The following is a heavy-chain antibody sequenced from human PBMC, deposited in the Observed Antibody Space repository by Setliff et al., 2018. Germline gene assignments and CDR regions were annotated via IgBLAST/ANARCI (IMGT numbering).Heavy chain of an antibody. D-gene: IGHD2-21*02. CDR1: GYSISSGYI. CDR3: ARDLGHGGDSDY. V-gene: IGHV4-38-2*02. CDR2: IVHTGSI. Sequence: SETLSLTCTVSGYSISSGYIWGWIRQPPGKGLEWVGNIVHTGSINYNPSLKSRLTISRDTSKNQVSLKLNSVTATDTAVYYCARDLGHGGDSDYWGQGIQVTVSS. J-gene: IGHJ4*02.